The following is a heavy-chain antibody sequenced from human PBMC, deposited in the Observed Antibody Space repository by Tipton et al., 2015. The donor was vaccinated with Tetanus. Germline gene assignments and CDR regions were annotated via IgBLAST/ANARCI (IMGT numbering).Heavy chain of an antibody. CDR3: ASHYGSGSDDAFDI. D-gene: IGHD3-10*01. CDR1: GGSISSYY. CDR2: IYTSGST. V-gene: IGHV4-4*07. J-gene: IGHJ3*02. Sequence: TLSLTCTVSGGSISSYYWSWIRQPAGEGLEWIGRIYTSGSTNYNPSLKSRVTMSVDTSKNQFSLKLSSVTAADTAVYYCASHYGSGSDDAFDIWGQGTMVTVSS.